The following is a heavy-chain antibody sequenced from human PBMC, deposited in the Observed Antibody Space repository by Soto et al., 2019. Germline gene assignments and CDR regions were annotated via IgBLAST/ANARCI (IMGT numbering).Heavy chain of an antibody. CDR3: ARTGDIVVVGDFYYGMDV. D-gene: IGHD2-2*01. V-gene: IGHV1-69*01. CDR2: IIPIFTKP. J-gene: IGHJ6*02. CDR1: GGTFDTYA. Sequence: VQLVQSGAEVKMPGSSVKVSCTASGGTFDTYALSWVRQAPGQGLEWLGGIIPIFTKPTYARKFQGRITITADESTTTVYLDLSSLTSDDTAVYYCARTGDIVVVGDFYYGMDVWGQGTTVIVSS.